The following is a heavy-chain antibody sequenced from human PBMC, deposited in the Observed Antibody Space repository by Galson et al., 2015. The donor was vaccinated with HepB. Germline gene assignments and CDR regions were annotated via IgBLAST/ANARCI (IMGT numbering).Heavy chain of an antibody. CDR3: ARDGRNNGWYYFDF. D-gene: IGHD6-19*01. J-gene: IGHJ4*02. CDR2: IYRGGSK. CDR1: GFTVSSNY. V-gene: IGHV3-66*01. Sequence: SLRLSCAASGFTVSSNYMIWVRQAPGKGLEWVSVIYRGGSKYYADPVQGRFTMSRDNSKNTLYLQMNSQRAEDTAVYYCARDGRNNGWYYFDFWGQGTLVTVSS.